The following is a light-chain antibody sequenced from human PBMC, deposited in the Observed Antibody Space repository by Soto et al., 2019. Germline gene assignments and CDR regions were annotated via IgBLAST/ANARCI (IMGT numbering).Light chain of an antibody. CDR3: SSYTSISSLGV. J-gene: IGLJ1*01. Sequence: QSVLTPPSSVSGSPGQSITISCTVTGSDVGSYKYVSWYQQHPGKAPKLIIFEVSNRPSGVSDRFSGSKSGNTASLTISGIQAEDEADYYCSSYTSISSLGVFGTGTKVTVL. CDR1: GSDVGSYKY. V-gene: IGLV2-14*01. CDR2: EVS.